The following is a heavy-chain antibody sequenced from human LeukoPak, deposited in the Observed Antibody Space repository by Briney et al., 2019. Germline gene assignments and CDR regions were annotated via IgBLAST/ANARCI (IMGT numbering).Heavy chain of an antibody. V-gene: IGHV4-4*07. Sequence: SETLSLTCTVSGGSISSYYWSWLRQPAGKGLEWIGRIYTSGSTNYNPSLKSRVTMSVDTSKNQFSLKLSSVTAADTAVYYCASDYYDSSGYLKPFVWGQGTLVTVSS. D-gene: IGHD3-22*01. J-gene: IGHJ1*01. CDR2: IYTSGST. CDR1: GGSISSYY. CDR3: ASDYYDSSGYLKPFV.